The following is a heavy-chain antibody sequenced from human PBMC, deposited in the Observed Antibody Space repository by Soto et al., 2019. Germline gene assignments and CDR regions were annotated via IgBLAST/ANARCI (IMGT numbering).Heavy chain of an antibody. V-gene: IGHV3-21*02. J-gene: IGHJ5*01. D-gene: IGHD5-12*01. CDR2: ISGSNGYI. CDR3: ARGKGWLQFAS. CDR1: GFNFSTET. Sequence: VQLVESGGGLVKPGGSLRLSCVASGFNFSTETMNWVRQAPGKRLEWVSSISGSNGYIHFEDSVKGRFSISIDNAKSSLFLQMNSLRVEDTATYFCARGKGWLQFASRGQGTLVTVSS.